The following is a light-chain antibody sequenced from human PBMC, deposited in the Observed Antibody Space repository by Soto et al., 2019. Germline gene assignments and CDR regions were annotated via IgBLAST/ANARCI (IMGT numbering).Light chain of an antibody. V-gene: IGKV3-20*01. CDR2: GAS. J-gene: IGKJ1*01. CDR3: QLYGTSPLWT. Sequence: EIVLTQSPGTLSLSPGERATLSCRASQSVNSNYLAWYQQKPGQAPRLLIYGASSMATGIPDRFSGSGSGTDFTLTISRLEPEDFAVYYCQLYGTSPLWTFGQGAKVEIK. CDR1: QSVNSNY.